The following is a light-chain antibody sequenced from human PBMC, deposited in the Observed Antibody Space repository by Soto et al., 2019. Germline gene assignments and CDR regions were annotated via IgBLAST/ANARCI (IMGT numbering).Light chain of an antibody. V-gene: IGKV4-1*01. CDR2: WSF. J-gene: IGKJ3*01. CDR1: QSVLYSSNNKNY. CDR3: QQYYSTPFT. Sequence: DIVMTQSPDSLAVSLGERATINCKSSQSVLYSSNNKNYLAWYQQKPGQPPKLLIYWSFTRDSGVPDRFSGSGSGTDFTLTISSLQAEDVAVYYCQQYYSTPFTFGPGTKVDIK.